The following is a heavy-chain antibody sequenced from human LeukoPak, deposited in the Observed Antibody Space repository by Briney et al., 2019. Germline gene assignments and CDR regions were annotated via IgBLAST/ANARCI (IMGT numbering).Heavy chain of an antibody. D-gene: IGHD5-18*01. Sequence: GGSLRLSCAASGFTFSSYAMHWVRQAPGKGLEWVALISYDGSNKYYADSVKARFIISRDNSKNTVYLQMNSLRAEDTAVYYCAREGGLQLWGFGYWGQGTLVTVSS. CDR2: ISYDGSNK. J-gene: IGHJ4*02. CDR1: GFTFSSYA. V-gene: IGHV3-30*04. CDR3: AREGGLQLWGFGY.